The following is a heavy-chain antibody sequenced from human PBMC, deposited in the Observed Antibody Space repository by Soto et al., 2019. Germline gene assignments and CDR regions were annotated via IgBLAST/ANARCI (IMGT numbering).Heavy chain of an antibody. D-gene: IGHD6-13*01. CDR3: AKVLAAAELFPSPYYYYGMDV. CDR2: ISGSGGST. CDR1: GFTFSSYA. Sequence: EVQLLESGGGLVQPGGSLRLSCAASGFTFSSYAMSWVRQAPGKGLEWVSAISGSGGSTYYADSVKGRFTISRDSSKNTLYLHMNSLRAEDTAVYYCAKVLAAAELFPSPYYYYGMDVWGQGTTVTVSS. V-gene: IGHV3-23*01. J-gene: IGHJ6*02.